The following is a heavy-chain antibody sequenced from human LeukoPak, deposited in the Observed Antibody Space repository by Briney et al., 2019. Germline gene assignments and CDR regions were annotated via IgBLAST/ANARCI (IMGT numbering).Heavy chain of an antibody. D-gene: IGHD5-24*01. CDR1: GGTFSSYA. V-gene: IGHV1-69*06. J-gene: IGHJ3*02. CDR2: IIPIFGTA. Sequence: GASVQVSCKASGGTFSSYAISWVRQAPGQGLEWMGGIIPIFGTANYAQKFQGRVTITADKSTSTAYMELSSLRSEDTAVYYCAREGRWLQYAFDIWGQGTMVTVSS. CDR3: AREGRWLQYAFDI.